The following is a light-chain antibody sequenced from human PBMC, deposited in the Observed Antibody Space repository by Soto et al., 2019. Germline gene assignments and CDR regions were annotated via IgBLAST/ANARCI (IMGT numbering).Light chain of an antibody. Sequence: QSVLTQPASVSGCPGQSITISCTGTSSDVGAYNYVAWYQQHPGKAPKLMIYEVNSRPSGVSNRFSASKSGITASLTISGLQAEDEGDYYCSSYASTSTAVFGTGTKVTVL. CDR3: SSYASTSTAV. CDR1: SSDVGAYNY. J-gene: IGLJ1*01. V-gene: IGLV2-14*01. CDR2: EVN.